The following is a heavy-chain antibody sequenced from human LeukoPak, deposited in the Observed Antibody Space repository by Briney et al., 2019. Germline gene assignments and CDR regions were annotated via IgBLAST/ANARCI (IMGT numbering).Heavy chain of an antibody. D-gene: IGHD3-22*01. J-gene: IGHJ4*02. CDR3: ARDLTSEDYYHRSGSLYYFDY. CDR1: GGSISSGSYY. CDR2: IYYSGST. Sequence: SETLSLTCTVSGGSISSGSYYWGWIRQPPGKGLEWIGSIYYSGSTYYNPSLKSRVTISVDTSKNQFSLKLSSVTAADTAVYYCARDLTSEDYYHRSGSLYYFDYGGQGTLVTVPS. V-gene: IGHV4-39*07.